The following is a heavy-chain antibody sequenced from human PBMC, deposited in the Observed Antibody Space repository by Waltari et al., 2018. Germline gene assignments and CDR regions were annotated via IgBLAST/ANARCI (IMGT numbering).Heavy chain of an antibody. Sequence: EVQLVESGGGLVQPRGSLRISCAASGFTFSRSWMTWVRQAPGKGVEWEANIKEEGSEGYYVDSVKGRFTISRDNTKNALFLQMNSLRAEDTAAYYCATVEWYRMDYWGQGTLVTVSS. CDR2: IKEEGSEG. CDR3: ATVEWYRMDY. V-gene: IGHV3-7*01. D-gene: IGHD3-3*01. J-gene: IGHJ4*02. CDR1: GFTFSRSW.